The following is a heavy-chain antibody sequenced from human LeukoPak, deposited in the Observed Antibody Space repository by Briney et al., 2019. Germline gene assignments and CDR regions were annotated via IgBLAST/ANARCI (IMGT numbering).Heavy chain of an antibody. D-gene: IGHD4-11*01. CDR3: ARLQSTVSGFDY. Sequence: SETLSLTCTVSGGSISSSSCYWGWIRQPPGKGLGWIGSIYYSGSTYYNPSLKSRVTISVDTSKNQFSLKLSSVTAADTAVYYCARLQSTVSGFDYWGQGTLVTVSS. CDR1: GGSISSSSCY. J-gene: IGHJ4*02. CDR2: IYYSGST. V-gene: IGHV4-39*01.